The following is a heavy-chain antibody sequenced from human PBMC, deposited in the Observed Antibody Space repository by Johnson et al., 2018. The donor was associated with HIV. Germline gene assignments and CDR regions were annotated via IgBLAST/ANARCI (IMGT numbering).Heavy chain of an antibody. CDR2: ISSSGGNT. V-gene: IGHV3-48*01. J-gene: IGHJ3*02. Sequence: VPLVESGGGLVTPGGSLRLSCAASGFTFDDYGMSWVRQAPGKGLEWVSYISSSGGNTYYADSVKGRFTISRDNSKNSLYLQMNSLRAEDTAVYYCAREGPSDAFDIWGQGTMVTVSS. CDR3: AREGPSDAFDI. CDR1: GFTFDDYG.